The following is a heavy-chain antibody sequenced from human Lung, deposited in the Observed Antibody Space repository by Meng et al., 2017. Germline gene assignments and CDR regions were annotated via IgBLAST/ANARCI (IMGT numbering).Heavy chain of an antibody. D-gene: IGHD4-11*01. Sequence: QVQVQQSGLGLVKPSDTLSLTCFVSGGSFSGYYWSWSRQPPGKGLEGIGEINHSGSTNYNPSLESRATISVDTSQNNLSLKLSSVTAADSAVYYCARGPTTMAHDFDYWGQGTLVTVSS. V-gene: IGHV4-34*01. CDR3: ARGPTTMAHDFDY. CDR1: GGSFSGYY. J-gene: IGHJ4*02. CDR2: INHSGST.